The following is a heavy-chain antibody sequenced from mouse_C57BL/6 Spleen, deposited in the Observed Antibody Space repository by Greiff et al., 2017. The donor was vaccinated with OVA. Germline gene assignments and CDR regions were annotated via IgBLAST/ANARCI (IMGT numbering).Heavy chain of an antibody. CDR1: GYTFTSYW. D-gene: IGHD2-4*01. CDR3: AKEDDYSLDY. J-gene: IGHJ2*01. V-gene: IGHV1-61*01. Sequence: QVQLQQPGAELVRPGSSVKLSFKASGYTFTSYWMDWVKQRPGQGLEWIGNIYPSDSETHYNQKFKDKATLTVDKSSSTAYMQLSSLTSEDSAVYYCAKEDDYSLDYWGQGTTLTVSS. CDR2: IYPSDSET.